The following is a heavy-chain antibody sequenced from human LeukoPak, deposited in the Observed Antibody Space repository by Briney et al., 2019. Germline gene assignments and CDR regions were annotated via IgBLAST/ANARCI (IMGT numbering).Heavy chain of an antibody. J-gene: IGHJ4*02. CDR2: FDPEDGET. CDR1: GYTLTELS. V-gene: IGHV1-24*01. D-gene: IGHD2-2*01. CDR3: ATGGLYQLLGFVVY. Sequence: ASVTVSCKVSGYTLTELSMHWVRQAPPKGHERMGGFDPEDGETIYAHKFQGRVTMTEDTSTDTAYMALSSLRSEDTAVYYCATGGLYQLLGFVVYWGQGTLVTVSS.